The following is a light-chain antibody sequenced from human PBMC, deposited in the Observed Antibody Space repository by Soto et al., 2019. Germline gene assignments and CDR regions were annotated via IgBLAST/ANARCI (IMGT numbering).Light chain of an antibody. J-gene: IGKJ1*01. CDR1: PSVRGRY. CDR3: QQYGASRS. CDR2: EAS. Sequence: IELTQSPGTLSLSPGERATLSCRASPSVRGRYIAWYQQRPGQAPRLLIFEASTRAPGIPDRFSGSETETDFTLTISRLEPEDFAVYYCQQYGASRSFGQGTKVDIK. V-gene: IGKV3-20*01.